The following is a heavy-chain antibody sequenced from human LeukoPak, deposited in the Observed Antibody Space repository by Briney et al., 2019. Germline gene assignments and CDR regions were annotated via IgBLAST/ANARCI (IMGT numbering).Heavy chain of an antibody. J-gene: IGHJ4*02. V-gene: IGHV5-51*01. CDR1: GSSFTIYW. Sequence: GGSLQISGQGPGSSFTIYWIGWLRRLSGKGREWMGIIYPVDSDTRFSPSFQGQVTISADKSISTAYLQWSSLKASDTAMYYCAGRTDYFDSSASTYYFDYWGQGTLVTVSS. CDR3: AGRTDYFDSSASTYYFDY. CDR2: IYPVDSDT. D-gene: IGHD3-22*01.